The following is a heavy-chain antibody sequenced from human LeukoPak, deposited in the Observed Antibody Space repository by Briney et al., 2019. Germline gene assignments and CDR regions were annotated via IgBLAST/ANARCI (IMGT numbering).Heavy chain of an antibody. D-gene: IGHD2-2*01. CDR2: ISSSSSYI. CDR1: GFTFSSYS. J-gene: IGHJ3*02. Sequence: GGSLRLSCAASGFTFSSYSMNWVRQAPGKGLEWVSSISSSSSYIYYADSVKGRFTISRDNAKNSLYLQMNSLRAEDTTVYYCARDSAANDAFDIWGQGTVVTVSS. CDR3: ARDSAANDAFDI. V-gene: IGHV3-21*01.